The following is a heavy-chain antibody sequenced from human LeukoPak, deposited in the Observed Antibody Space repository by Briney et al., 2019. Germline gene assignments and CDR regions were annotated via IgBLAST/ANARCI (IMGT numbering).Heavy chain of an antibody. CDR1: GGSISSSSYY. D-gene: IGHD5-12*01. CDR2: IYYSGST. J-gene: IGHJ4*02. Sequence: PSETLSLTCTVSGGSISSSSYYWVWIRQPPGKGLEWIGSIYYSGSTYYNPSLKSRVTISVDTSKNQFSLKLSSVTAADTAVYYCARRFGYAEQFDYWGQGTLVTVSS. V-gene: IGHV4-39*01. CDR3: ARRFGYAEQFDY.